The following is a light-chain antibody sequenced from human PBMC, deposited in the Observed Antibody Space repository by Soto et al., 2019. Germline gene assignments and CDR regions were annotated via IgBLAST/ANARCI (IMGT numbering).Light chain of an antibody. V-gene: IGLV1-40*01. Sequence: QAVVTQPPSVSGAPGQRVTISCTGSNSNIGAAYGVHWYQQLPGTAPKVLIYGNSNRPSGVPDRFSASKSGTSASLAITGLQAEDEADYYCQSYDSRLSAGVFGGGTKLTVL. CDR1: NSNIGAAYG. J-gene: IGLJ3*02. CDR2: GNS. CDR3: QSYDSRLSAGV.